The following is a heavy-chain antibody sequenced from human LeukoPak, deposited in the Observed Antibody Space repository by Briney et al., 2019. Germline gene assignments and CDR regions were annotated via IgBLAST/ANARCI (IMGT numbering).Heavy chain of an antibody. D-gene: IGHD3-3*01. CDR2: MYTNGST. J-gene: IGHJ6*03. Sequence: PSETLSLTCIVSGGSISSGNYFWSWIRQPAGKGLEWIGRMYTNGSTNYNPSLKSRVTISVDKSKNQFSLKLSSVTAADTAVYYCARETSITIFGLVDALRYYYYYMDVWGKGTTVTVSS. CDR1: GGSISSGNYF. CDR3: ARETSITIFGLVDALRYYYYYMDV. V-gene: IGHV4-61*02.